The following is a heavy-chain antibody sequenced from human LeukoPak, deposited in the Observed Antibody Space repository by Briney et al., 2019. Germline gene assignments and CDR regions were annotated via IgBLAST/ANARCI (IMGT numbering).Heavy chain of an antibody. V-gene: IGHV4-39*01. D-gene: IGHD1-26*01. CDR3: ARSLGTSGDYWGNYYFGMDV. J-gene: IGHJ6*02. CDR2: IYYSGST. CDR1: GGSISTSSYY. Sequence: KPSETLSLTCNVSGGSISTSSYYWGWIRQPPGKGLEWIGSIYYSGSTYYNPSLKNRVTISVDTSKNQVSLKLSSVTAADTAVYYCARSLGTSGDYWGNYYFGMDVWGQGTTVTVSS.